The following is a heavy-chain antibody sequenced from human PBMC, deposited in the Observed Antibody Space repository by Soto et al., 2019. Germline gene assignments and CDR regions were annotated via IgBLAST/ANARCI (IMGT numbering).Heavy chain of an antibody. J-gene: IGHJ6*02. CDR2: INPNSGGT. Sequence: QVQLVQSGAEVKKPGASVKVSCKASGYTFTGYYMHLVRQAPGQGLEWMGWINPNSGGTNYAQKIQGWVTMTRDTSISTAYMELSRLRSDDTAVYYCARARYSSSWYVNYYYYYGMDVWGQVTTVTVSS. CDR1: GYTFTGYY. D-gene: IGHD6-13*01. CDR3: ARARYSSSWYVNYYYYYGMDV. V-gene: IGHV1-2*04.